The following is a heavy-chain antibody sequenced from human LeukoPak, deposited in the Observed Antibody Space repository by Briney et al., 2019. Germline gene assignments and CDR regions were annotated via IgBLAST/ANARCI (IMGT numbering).Heavy chain of an antibody. CDR2: IYTGGST. J-gene: IGHJ6*02. CDR3: ARAGWHSSSLDEGRENDYYYGMDV. V-gene: IGHV3-53*04. CDR1: GFTVSSNY. Sequence: GGSLRLSCAASGFTVSSNYMRWVRQAPGKGLEWVSVIYTGGSTYYADTVKGRFTISRHNPKNTLYLQMNSLRAEDTAVYYCARAGWHSSSLDEGRENDYYYGMDVWGQGTTVTVSS. D-gene: IGHD6-13*01.